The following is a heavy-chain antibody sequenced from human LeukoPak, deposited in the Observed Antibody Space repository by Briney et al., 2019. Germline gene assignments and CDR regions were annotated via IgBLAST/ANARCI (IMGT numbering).Heavy chain of an antibody. D-gene: IGHD3-10*01. CDR2: IIPIFGTA. J-gene: IGHJ4*02. Sequence: SVKVSCKASGGTFISYAISWVGQAPGQGLEWMGGIIPIFGTANYAQKFQGRVTITADKSTSTAYTEPSSVGSEDTAVYSCARGQESDYWCQGTVVTVSS. CDR1: GGTFISYA. CDR3: ARGQESDY. V-gene: IGHV1-69*06.